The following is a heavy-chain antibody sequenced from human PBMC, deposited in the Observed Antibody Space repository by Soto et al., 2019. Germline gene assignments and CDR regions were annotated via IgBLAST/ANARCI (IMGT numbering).Heavy chain of an antibody. J-gene: IGHJ3*01. CDR3: AKAPSTSGWVPRGDAFDV. D-gene: IGHD6-25*01. Sequence: EMLLLDSGGGFVQPGGSLRISCAGSGFTFSSYVMAWVRQAPGKGLEWVSAISCRGGDTYTADSVKGRFTISRDNSKNPLCLQMSSLRAEDTALSYCAKAPSTSGWVPRGDAFDVWGQGTKGTVSS. V-gene: IGHV3-23*01. CDR1: GFTFSSYV. CDR2: ISCRGGDT.